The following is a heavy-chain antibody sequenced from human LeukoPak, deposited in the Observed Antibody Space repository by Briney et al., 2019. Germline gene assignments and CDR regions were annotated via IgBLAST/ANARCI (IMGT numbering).Heavy chain of an antibody. CDR1: GFTFSSYE. J-gene: IGHJ4*02. Sequence: GGSLRLSCAASGFTFSSYEMNWVRQAPGKGLEWVSYISSRGGTIYYADSVKGRFTISRDNAKNSLYLQVNSLGAEDTAVYYCARDKGDYSFDYWGQGTLVTVSS. D-gene: IGHD2-21*02. CDR3: ARDKGDYSFDY. V-gene: IGHV3-48*03. CDR2: ISSRGGTI.